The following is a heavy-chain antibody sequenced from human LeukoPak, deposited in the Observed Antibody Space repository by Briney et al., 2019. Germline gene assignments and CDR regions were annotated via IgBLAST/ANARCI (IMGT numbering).Heavy chain of an antibody. CDR1: GFIFSDSD. CDR2: IGTGDDT. CDR3: ARASGGREKDGYNFGY. V-gene: IGHV3-13*04. J-gene: IGHJ4*02. Sequence: GGSLRLSCAASGFIFSDSDMHWVRQTPGKGLEWVSAIGTGDDTYYPDSVKGRFTISRENAKNSLYLQMNSLRDGDTAVYYCARASGGREKDGYNFGYWGQGTLVTVSS. D-gene: IGHD5-24*01.